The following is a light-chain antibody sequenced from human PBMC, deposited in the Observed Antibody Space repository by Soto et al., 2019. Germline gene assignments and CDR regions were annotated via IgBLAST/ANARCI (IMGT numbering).Light chain of an antibody. CDR1: QTLSNSF. J-gene: IGKJ5*01. Sequence: EIELTQSPGTLSLSPGEGATLSCRASQTLSNSFIAWYQQKPGQAPRLLIYDTSSRATGVPDRYSASGSGTDFTLTISRLEPEDFAVFFCQQYGTSEIIFGQGTRLEI. CDR2: DTS. V-gene: IGKV3-20*01. CDR3: QQYGTSEII.